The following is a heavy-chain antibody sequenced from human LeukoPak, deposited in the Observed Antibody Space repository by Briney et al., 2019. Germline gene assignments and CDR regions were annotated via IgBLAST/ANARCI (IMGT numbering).Heavy chain of an antibody. CDR3: ARGIRDSSSWYLLGAFDI. CDR2: IKQDGSEK. CDR1: GFTFSSYW. Sequence: PGGSLRLSCAASGFTFSSYWMSWVRQAPGKGLEWAANIKQDGSEKYYVDSVKGRFTISRDNAKNSLYLQMNSLRAEDTAVYYCARGIRDSSSWYLLGAFDIWGQGTMVTVSS. V-gene: IGHV3-7*01. J-gene: IGHJ3*02. D-gene: IGHD6-13*01.